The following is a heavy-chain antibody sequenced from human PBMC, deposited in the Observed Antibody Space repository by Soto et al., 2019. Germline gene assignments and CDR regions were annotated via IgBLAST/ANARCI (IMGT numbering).Heavy chain of an antibody. J-gene: IGHJ4*02. CDR3: ATMAPCSRGSCYSPHLDS. CDR2: ITPNNGNT. V-gene: IGHV1-18*01. CDR1: GYIFDTYG. Sequence: QVHLLQSGAEVKKPGASVKVSCKASGYIFDTYGISWVRQAPGQGLEWLGWITPNNGNTNYAQKFQGRITMTTDTSTSTAYMAASNLRSDDTAVYYCATMAPCSRGSCYSPHLDSWGQRTRVRVSP. D-gene: IGHD2-15*01.